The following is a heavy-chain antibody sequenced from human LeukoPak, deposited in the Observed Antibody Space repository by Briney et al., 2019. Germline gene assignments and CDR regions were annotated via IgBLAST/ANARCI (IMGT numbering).Heavy chain of an antibody. J-gene: IGHJ4*02. V-gene: IGHV1-24*01. D-gene: IGHD2-2*01. Sequence: ASVKVSCKVSGYTLTELSMHWVRQAPGKGLEWMGGFDPEDGATIYAQKFQGRVTMTRDTSTSTVYMELSSLRYEDTAVYYCARSDQFDYWGQGTLVTVSS. CDR1: GYTLTELS. CDR2: FDPEDGAT. CDR3: ARSDQFDY.